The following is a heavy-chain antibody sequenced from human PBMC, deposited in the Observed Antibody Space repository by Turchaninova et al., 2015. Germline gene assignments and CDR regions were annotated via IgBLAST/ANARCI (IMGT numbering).Heavy chain of an antibody. CDR2: NKSKTYGDTT. CDR1: GFTCSNAW. Sequence: EVQLVESGGGLVKHGGSLRLSCAASGFTCSNAWMSGVREAPGKGMECVDRNKSKTYGDTTDDAAPVKGRFTISRDDSKNTLYLQMNSLKTEDTAVYYCTTDRSYYYGSGRGGLDYWGQGTLVTVSS. V-gene: IGHV3-15*01. J-gene: IGHJ4*02. CDR3: TTDRSYYYGSGRGGLDY. D-gene: IGHD3-10*01.